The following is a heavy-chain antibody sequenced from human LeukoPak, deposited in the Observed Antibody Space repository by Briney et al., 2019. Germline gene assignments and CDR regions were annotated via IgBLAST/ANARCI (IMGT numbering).Heavy chain of an antibody. J-gene: IGHJ6*03. D-gene: IGHD5-12*01. V-gene: IGHV1-69*13. Sequence: SVKVSCKASGGTFSSYAISWVRQAPGQGLEWMGGIIPIFGTANYAQKFQGRVTITADESTSTAYMEPSSLRSEDTAVYYCAKATVRYSGYEPQKYYYYYYMDVWGKGTTVTISS. CDR3: AKATVRYSGYEPQKYYYYYYMDV. CDR1: GGTFSSYA. CDR2: IIPIFGTA.